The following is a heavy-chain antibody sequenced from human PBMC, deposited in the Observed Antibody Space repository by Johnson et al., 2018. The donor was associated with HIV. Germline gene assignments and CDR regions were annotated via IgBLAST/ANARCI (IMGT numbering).Heavy chain of an antibody. Sequence: VQLVESGGGGVKPGGSLSLPFQASGSTFGRRPWDPQAPGRGLDWLAVISHVGSHKFYADSGKGRFTISRDNSKNTLFLQMNSLRAEDTALYYCARDESGSSWAFDIWGQGTMVTVSS. J-gene: IGHJ3*02. CDR2: ISHVGSHK. CDR3: ARDESGSSWAFDI. CDR1: GSTFGR. D-gene: IGHD6-13*01. V-gene: IGHV3-30*03.